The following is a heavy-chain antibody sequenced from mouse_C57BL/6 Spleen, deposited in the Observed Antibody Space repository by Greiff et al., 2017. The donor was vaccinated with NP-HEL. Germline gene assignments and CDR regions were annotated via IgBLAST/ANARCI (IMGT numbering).Heavy chain of an antibody. D-gene: IGHD3-3*01. Sequence: QVQLQQSGPELVKPGASVKISCKASGYAFSSSWMNWVKQRPGKGLEWIGRIYPGDGDTNYNGKFKGKATLTADKSSSTAYMQLSSLTSEDSAVYFCARGGPRYYFDYWGQGTTLTVSS. CDR3: ARGGPRYYFDY. CDR2: IYPGDGDT. CDR1: GYAFSSSW. J-gene: IGHJ2*01. V-gene: IGHV1-82*01.